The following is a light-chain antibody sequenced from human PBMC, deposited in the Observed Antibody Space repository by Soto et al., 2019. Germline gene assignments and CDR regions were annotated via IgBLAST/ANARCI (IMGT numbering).Light chain of an antibody. Sequence: QSVLTQPPSVSGAPGQRVTISCTGSSSNIGAGYDVHWYQQLPGTAPKLLIYGNSNRPSGVPDRFSGSKSGTSASLAITGLQADDEADYYCQSYDRSLSAPYVFGTGPKVTVL. J-gene: IGLJ1*01. CDR2: GNS. CDR1: SSNIGAGYD. CDR3: QSYDRSLSAPYV. V-gene: IGLV1-40*01.